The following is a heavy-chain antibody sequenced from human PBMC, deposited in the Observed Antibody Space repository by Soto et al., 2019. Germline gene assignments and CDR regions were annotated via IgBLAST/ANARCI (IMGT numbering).Heavy chain of an antibody. CDR1: GYTFTSYD. D-gene: IGHD4-17*01. CDR3: ARDLHDYGDYEGMDV. Sequence: QVQLVQSGAEVKKPGASVKVSCKASGYTFTSYDINWVRQATGQGLEWMGWMNPNSGNTGYAQKFQGRVTMTRNTSISTAYMELSSLRSDDTAVYYCARDLHDYGDYEGMDVWGQGTTVTVSS. V-gene: IGHV1-8*01. J-gene: IGHJ6*02. CDR2: MNPNSGNT.